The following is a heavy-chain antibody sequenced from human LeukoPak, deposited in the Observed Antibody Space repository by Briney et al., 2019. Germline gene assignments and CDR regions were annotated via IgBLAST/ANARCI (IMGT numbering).Heavy chain of an antibody. CDR1: GFTFSTNW. V-gene: IGHV3-74*01. J-gene: IGHJ4*02. CDR3: CAVVAALPR. CDR2: INGDGSTT. D-gene: IGHD2-15*01. Sequence: GGSLRLSCAASGFTFSTNWMHWVRQAPGKGPVWVSRINGDGSTTTYADSVKGRFTISRDNAKNALSLQMNSLRAEDTAVYYCCAVVAALPRWGQGALVTVSS.